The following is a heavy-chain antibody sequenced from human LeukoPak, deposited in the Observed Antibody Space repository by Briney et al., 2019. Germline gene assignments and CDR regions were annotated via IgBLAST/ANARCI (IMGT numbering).Heavy chain of an antibody. J-gene: IGHJ4*02. V-gene: IGHV3-7*03. CDR1: GFTFSNYW. CDR3: VGDSSSIFF. Sequence: GGSLRLSCAASGFTFSNYWMSWVRQAPGKGLEWVANIKQDGSVKYYVDSVKGRFTISRDNAKNSLYLQMNSLRAEDTAVYYCVGDSSSIFFWGQGILVTVSS. D-gene: IGHD6-13*01. CDR2: IKQDGSVK.